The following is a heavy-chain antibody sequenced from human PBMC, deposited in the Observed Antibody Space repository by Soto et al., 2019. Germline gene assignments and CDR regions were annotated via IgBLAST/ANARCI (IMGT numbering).Heavy chain of an antibody. Sequence: GASVKVSCKASGYTFTSYYMHWVRQAPGQGLEWMGIINPSGGSTSYAQKFQGRVTMTRDTSTSTVYMELSSLRSEDTAVYYCARDAGYSSGWTPDWFDPWGQGTLVTVSS. CDR2: INPSGGST. CDR3: ARDAGYSSGWTPDWFDP. V-gene: IGHV1-46*01. D-gene: IGHD6-19*01. J-gene: IGHJ5*02. CDR1: GYTFTSYY.